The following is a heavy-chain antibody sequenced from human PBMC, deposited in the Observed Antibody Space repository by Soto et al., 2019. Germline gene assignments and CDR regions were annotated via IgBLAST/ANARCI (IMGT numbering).Heavy chain of an antibody. CDR3: ARCPLGYCSSTSCYRAFDI. V-gene: IGHV4-39*01. CDR1: GGSISSSSYY. CDR2: IYYSGSA. Sequence: SETLSLTCTVSGGSISSSSYYWGWIRQPPGKGLEWIGSIYYSGSAYYNPSLKSQVTISVDTSKNQFSLKLSSVTAADTAVYYCARCPLGYCSSTSCYRAFDIWGQGTMVTVSS. J-gene: IGHJ3*02. D-gene: IGHD2-2*01.